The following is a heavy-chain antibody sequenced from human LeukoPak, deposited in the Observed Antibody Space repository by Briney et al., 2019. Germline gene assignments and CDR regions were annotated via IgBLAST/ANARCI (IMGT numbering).Heavy chain of an antibody. CDR3: ARETIAVVPAALY. J-gene: IGHJ4*02. D-gene: IGHD2-2*01. V-gene: IGHV3-74*01. CDR2: INSDGTTT. Sequence: VGSLRLSCAASGFPFSAYWMHWVRQVPGKGVVWVSRINSDGTTTNYADSVKGRFTISRDNAKNTLYLQMNSLRAEDTAVYYCARETIAVVPAALYWGQGTLVTVSS. CDR1: GFPFSAYW.